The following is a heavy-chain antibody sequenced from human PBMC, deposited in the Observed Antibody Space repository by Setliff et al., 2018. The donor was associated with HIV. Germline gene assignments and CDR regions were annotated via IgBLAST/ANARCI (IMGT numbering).Heavy chain of an antibody. CDR3: AKDYWGTADSSAFDY. CDR1: GFTFSSYA. CDR2: ISGSGGST. V-gene: IGHV3-23*01. Sequence: PGGSLRLSCAASGFTFSSYAMTWVRQAPGKGLEWVSRISGSGGSTYYADSVKGRFTISRDNVKNSLYLQMNSLRAEDTAVYYCAKDYWGTADSSAFDYWGPGTLVTVSS. J-gene: IGHJ4*02. D-gene: IGHD7-27*01.